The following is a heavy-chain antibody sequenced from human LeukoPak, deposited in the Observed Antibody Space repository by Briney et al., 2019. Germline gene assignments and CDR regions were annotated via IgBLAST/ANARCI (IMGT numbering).Heavy chain of an antibody. J-gene: IGHJ4*02. CDR1: GFIFSDYY. V-gene: IGHV3-11*01. D-gene: IGHD1-26*01. CDR3: AGGGRGYSGSYFSTY. CDR2: ISSSGSTI. Sequence: GRSLRLSCAASGFIFSDYYMSWIRQAPGKGLEWVSYISSSGSTIHYADSVKGRFTISRDNAKNSLFLQMNSLRVEDTAVYYCAGGGRGYSGSYFSTYWGQGTLVTVSS.